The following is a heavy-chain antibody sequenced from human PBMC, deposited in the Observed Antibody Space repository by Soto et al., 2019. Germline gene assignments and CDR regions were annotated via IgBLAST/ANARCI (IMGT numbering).Heavy chain of an antibody. D-gene: IGHD3-3*01. Sequence: QVLLVQSGAEVKKPGASLRVSCKASGYTFTSYGLSWVRQAPGQGLEWMGWISAYNDVTDYAQKFQDRVTMTTDRSTNTAYMELKNLTSDDTAVYYCARGHTMAGATFDFWGQGTRVTVSS. CDR2: ISAYNDVT. V-gene: IGHV1-18*01. CDR1: GYTFTSYG. CDR3: ARGHTMAGATFDF. J-gene: IGHJ4*02.